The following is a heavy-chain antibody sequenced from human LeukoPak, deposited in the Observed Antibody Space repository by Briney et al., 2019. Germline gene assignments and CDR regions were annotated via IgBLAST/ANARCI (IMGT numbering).Heavy chain of an antibody. V-gene: IGHV3-53*01. J-gene: IGHJ4*02. CDR2: IYSGGST. CDR3: ARSYGSGSYDDY. Sequence: GGSLRLSCAASGFTVSSNYMSRVRQAPGKGLEWVSVIYSGGSTYYADSVKGRFTISRDNSKNTLYLQMNSLRAEDTAVYYCARSYGSGSYDDYWGQGTLVTVSS. D-gene: IGHD3-10*01. CDR1: GFTVSSNY.